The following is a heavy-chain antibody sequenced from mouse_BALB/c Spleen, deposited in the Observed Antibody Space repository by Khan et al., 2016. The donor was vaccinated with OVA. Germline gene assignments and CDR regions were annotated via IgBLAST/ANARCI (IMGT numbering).Heavy chain of an antibody. CDR1: GYTFTSYW. Sequence: VQLQESGAEMAKPGTSVKMSCKASGYTFTSYWMHWVKQRPGQGLEWIGNINPSTGYTEYNQKFKDKATLTADKSSSTAYMQLSSLTSEDSAVYYCASWGGPYYFDYWGQGTTLTVSS. J-gene: IGHJ2*01. CDR2: INPSTGYT. V-gene: IGHV1-7*01. CDR3: ASWGGPYYFDY.